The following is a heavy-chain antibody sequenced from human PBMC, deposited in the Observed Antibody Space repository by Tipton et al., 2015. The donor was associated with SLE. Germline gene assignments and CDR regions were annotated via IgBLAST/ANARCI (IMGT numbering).Heavy chain of an antibody. CDR3: AKYASGTMFEY. CDR1: CFSLSFSY. J-gene: IGHJ4*02. V-gene: IGHV4-59*05. D-gene: IGHD3-10*01. Sequence: TLSLTCTVSCFSLSFSYWSWILQPPGKGLEWIGSIYYSVATHYNPSLKSRVPISADTSKTQFSLRLTSVTAADTAVYYCAKYASGTMFEYWGQGTLVTVSS. CDR2: IYYSVAT.